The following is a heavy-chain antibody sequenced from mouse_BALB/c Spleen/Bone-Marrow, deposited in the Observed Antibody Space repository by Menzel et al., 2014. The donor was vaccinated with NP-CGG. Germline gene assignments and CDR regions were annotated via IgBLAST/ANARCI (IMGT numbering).Heavy chain of an antibody. CDR3: ARSEGYYFGST. J-gene: IGHJ3*01. CDR2: IHYSGST. D-gene: IGHD1-1*01. V-gene: IGHV3-1*02. CDR1: GYSITSGYS. Sequence: VQLQQSGPDLVKPSQSLSLTCTVTGYSITSGYSWHWIRQFSGNRLEWMGYIHYSGSTKYIPSLKSRISITRDTSKNQFFLQLNSVTTEDTATYYCARSEGYYFGSTWGQGTLVTVSA.